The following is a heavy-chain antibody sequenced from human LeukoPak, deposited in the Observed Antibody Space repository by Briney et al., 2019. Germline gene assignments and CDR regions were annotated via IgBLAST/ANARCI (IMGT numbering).Heavy chain of an antibody. CDR1: GGSFSGYY. V-gene: IGHV4-34*01. Sequence: NPSETLSLTCAVYGGSFSGYYWSWIRQPPGKGLEWIGEINHSGSTNYNPSLKSRVTISVDTSKNQFSLKLSSVTAADTAVYYCARGGMATIHDDAFDIWGQGTMVTVSS. CDR2: INHSGST. CDR3: ARGGMATIHDDAFDI. J-gene: IGHJ3*02. D-gene: IGHD5-24*01.